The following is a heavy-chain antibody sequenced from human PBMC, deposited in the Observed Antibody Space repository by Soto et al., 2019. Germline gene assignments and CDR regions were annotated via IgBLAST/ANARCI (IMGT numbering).Heavy chain of an antibody. CDR2: ISGSGGST. J-gene: IGHJ4*02. V-gene: IGHV3-23*01. D-gene: IGHD4-17*01. CDR3: AKLPIGYGDYTNYFDY. CDR1: GFTFSSYA. Sequence: EVQLLESGGGLVQPGGSLRLSCAASGFTFSSYAMSWVRQAPGKGLEWVSAISGSGGSTYYADSVKGRFTISRDNSKNTLNLQMNSLRAEDTAVYYCAKLPIGYGDYTNYFDYWGQGTLVTVSS.